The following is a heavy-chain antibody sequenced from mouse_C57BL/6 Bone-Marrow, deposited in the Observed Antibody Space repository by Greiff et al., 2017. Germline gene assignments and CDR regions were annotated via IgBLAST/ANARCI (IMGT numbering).Heavy chain of an antibody. J-gene: IGHJ3*01. V-gene: IGHV5-16*01. CDR1: GFTFSDYY. CDR2: INYDGSST. CDR3: ARGGLFITTVVDY. D-gene: IGHD1-1*01. Sequence: EVMLVESEGGLVQPGSSMKLSCTASGFTFSDYYMAWVRQVPEKGLEWVANINYDGSSTYYLDSLKSRFIISRDNAKNILYLQMSSLKSEDTATYYCARGGLFITTVVDYWGQGTLVTVSA.